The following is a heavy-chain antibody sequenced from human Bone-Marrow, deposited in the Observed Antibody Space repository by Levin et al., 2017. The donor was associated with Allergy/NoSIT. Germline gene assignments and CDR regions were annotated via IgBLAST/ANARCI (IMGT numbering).Heavy chain of an antibody. D-gene: IGHD3-3*01. CDR2: INPSDAST. J-gene: IGHJ6*02. Sequence: GGSLRLSCKASGYTFTTYYIHWVRQAPGQGLEWLGIINPSDASTSYAQKFQGRLTMTSDTSTSTVYMEVSSLRSEDTALYYCARDHYFDFWNGFSYYYYYGMDVWGQGTTVTVSS. CDR1: GYTFTTYY. CDR3: ARDHYFDFWNGFSYYYYYGMDV. V-gene: IGHV1-46*01.